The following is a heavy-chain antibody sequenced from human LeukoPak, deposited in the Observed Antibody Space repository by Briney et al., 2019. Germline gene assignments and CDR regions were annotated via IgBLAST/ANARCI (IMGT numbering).Heavy chain of an antibody. V-gene: IGHV3-21*01. J-gene: IGHJ4*02. CDR1: GFTFRSYN. Sequence: GSLRLSCAASGFTFRSYNMNWVRQAPGKRPEWVSSISSSSSYMYYADSVKGRFTISRDNAKNSLYLQMNSLRAEDTALYYCARGASRADYWGQGTLVTVSS. CDR3: ARGASRADY. CDR2: ISSSSSYM.